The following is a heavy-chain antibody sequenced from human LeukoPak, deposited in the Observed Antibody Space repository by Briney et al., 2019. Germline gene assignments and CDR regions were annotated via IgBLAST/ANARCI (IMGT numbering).Heavy chain of an antibody. J-gene: IGHJ4*02. Sequence: RPSVTLSLTCIVSGDSIRSSGYYWRWIRQPPGKGLEWNGSMFYGETTSYSPSLQSRVTISLDTSKNQFSLRLNSVTAADTAVYYCARLERSRMDGAQYWGQGTLVTVSS. CDR1: GDSIRSSGYY. CDR3: ARLERSRMDGAQY. D-gene: IGHD4/OR15-4a*01. CDR2: MFYGETT. V-gene: IGHV4-39*01.